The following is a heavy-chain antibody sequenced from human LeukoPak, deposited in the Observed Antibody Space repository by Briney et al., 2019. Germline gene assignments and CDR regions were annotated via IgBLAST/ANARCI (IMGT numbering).Heavy chain of an antibody. CDR1: GYTFTYHY. CDR2: INPNGGDT. CDR3: ARVGFTSSWSNFDY. J-gene: IGHJ4*02. D-gene: IGHD6-13*01. Sequence: GASVKVSCKASGYTFTYHYIHLVRQAPGQGLEWMGRINPNGGDTNYAQKFQGRVTMTGDTSISTAYMELSSLRSDDTAMYYCARVGFTSSWSNFDYWGQGTLVTVSS. V-gene: IGHV1-2*06.